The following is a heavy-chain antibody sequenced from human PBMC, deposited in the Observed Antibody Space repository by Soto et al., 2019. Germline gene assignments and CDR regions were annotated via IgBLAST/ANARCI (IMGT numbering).Heavy chain of an antibody. CDR3: ARGGDTRDAFDI. CDR2: IYYSGST. Sequence: SWTLSLTCIVPGGSMSSDYWSWIRQPPGKGLEWIGYIYYSGSTNYKSSLKRRVTISIDTSKNQFSLRLTSMTPADTAVYFCARGGDTRDAFDICGPGTMVT. CDR1: GGSMSSDY. V-gene: IGHV4-59*01. D-gene: IGHD2-21*02. J-gene: IGHJ3*02.